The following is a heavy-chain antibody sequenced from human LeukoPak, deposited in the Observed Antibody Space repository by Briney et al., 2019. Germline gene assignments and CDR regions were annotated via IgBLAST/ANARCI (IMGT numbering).Heavy chain of an antibody. D-gene: IGHD4-23*01. CDR2: IYTSGST. V-gene: IGHV4-4*07. J-gene: IGHJ2*01. CDR3: AREPPYGGKRYFDL. CDR1: GGSISSYY. Sequence: PSETLSLTCTVSGGSISSYYWSWIRQPAGKGLEWIGRIYTSGSTNYNPSLKSRVTMSVDTSKNQFSLKLSSVTAADTAVYYCAREPPYGGKRYFDLWGRGTLVTVSS.